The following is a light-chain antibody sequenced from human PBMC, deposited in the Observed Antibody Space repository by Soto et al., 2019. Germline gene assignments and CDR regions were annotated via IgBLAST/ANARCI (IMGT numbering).Light chain of an antibody. V-gene: IGLV2-14*01. J-gene: IGLJ1*01. CDR2: EVS. CDR3: SSYTGSSTSNYD. Sequence: QSALTQPASVSGSPGQSITISCTGTSRDVGGYNYVSWYQQHPGKAPKLMIYEVSNRPSGVSNRFSGSKSGNTASLTISGLQAEDEAYYYCSSYTGSSTSNYDFETGTKLTVL. CDR1: SRDVGGYNY.